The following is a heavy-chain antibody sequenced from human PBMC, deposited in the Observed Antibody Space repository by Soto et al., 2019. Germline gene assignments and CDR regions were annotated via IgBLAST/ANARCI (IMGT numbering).Heavy chain of an antibody. V-gene: IGHV1-69*02. D-gene: IGHD6-19*01. J-gene: IGHJ3*02. CDR3: ARRKMIAVAQDAFDI. CDR1: GGTFSSYT. CDR2: IIPILGIA. Sequence: ASVKVSCKASGGTFSSYTISWVRQAPGQGPEWMGRIIPILGIANYAQKFQGRVTITADKSTSTAYMELSSLRSEDTAVYYCARRKMIAVAQDAFDIWGQGTMVTVSS.